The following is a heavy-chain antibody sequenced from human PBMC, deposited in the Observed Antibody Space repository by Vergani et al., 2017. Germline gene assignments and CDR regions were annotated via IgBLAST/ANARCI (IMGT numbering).Heavy chain of an antibody. CDR3: ARGSSSWYTWYGMDV. V-gene: IGHV4-59*08. Sequence: QVQLQESGPGLVKPSETLSLTCTVSGGSISSYYWSWIRQPPGKGLEWIGYIYYSGSTNYNPSLKSRVTISVDTSKNQFSLKLSSVTAADTAVYYCARGSSSWYTWYGMDVWGQGTTVTVSS. D-gene: IGHD6-13*01. CDR2: IYYSGST. J-gene: IGHJ6*02. CDR1: GGSISSYY.